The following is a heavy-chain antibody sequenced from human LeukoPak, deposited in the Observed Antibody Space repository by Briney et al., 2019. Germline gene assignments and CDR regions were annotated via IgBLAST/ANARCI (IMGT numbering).Heavy chain of an antibody. Sequence: GASVKVSCKASGYTFTSYDINWVRQATGQGLEWMGWMNSNSGNTGYAQKFQGRVTMTRSTSISTAYMELSSLRSEDTAVYYCARGLRYSGYTGLPDYWGQGTLVTVSS. CDR1: GYTFTSYD. D-gene: IGHD5-12*01. V-gene: IGHV1-8*01. CDR3: ARGLRYSGYTGLPDY. J-gene: IGHJ4*02. CDR2: MNSNSGNT.